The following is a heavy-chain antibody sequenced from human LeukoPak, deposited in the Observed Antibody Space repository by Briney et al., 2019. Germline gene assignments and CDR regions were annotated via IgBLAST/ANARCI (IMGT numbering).Heavy chain of an antibody. Sequence: GGSLRPSCAASGFTFSNSALSWVRQAPGKGLEWVSDISGSGGSTYYADSVKGRFTISRDNSKNTLYLQMNSLRAEDTAVYYCARYSSSWQTPQYWGQGTLVTVSS. J-gene: IGHJ4*02. D-gene: IGHD6-13*01. CDR2: ISGSGGST. V-gene: IGHV3-23*01. CDR3: ARYSSSWQTPQY. CDR1: GFTFSNSA.